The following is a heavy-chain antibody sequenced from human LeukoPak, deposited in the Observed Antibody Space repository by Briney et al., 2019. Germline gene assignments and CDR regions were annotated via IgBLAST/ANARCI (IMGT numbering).Heavy chain of an antibody. Sequence: GGSLRLSCAASGFTFSSYAMSWVRQAPGRGLEWVSSISGSGYTTHYADSVKGRFTISRDNSQNTLYLQMNSLRAEDTAIYYCAKDRATVDHWYFDLWGRGTLVTVSS. CDR3: AKDRATVDHWYFDL. CDR2: ISGSGYTT. V-gene: IGHV3-23*01. D-gene: IGHD4-23*01. CDR1: GFTFSSYA. J-gene: IGHJ2*01.